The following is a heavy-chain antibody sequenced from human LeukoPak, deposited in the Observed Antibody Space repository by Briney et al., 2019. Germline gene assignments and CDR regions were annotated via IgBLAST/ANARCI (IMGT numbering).Heavy chain of an antibody. CDR2: IYTSGST. CDR3: ARGDYDFLDP. V-gene: IGHV4-61*02. Sequence: PSQTLSLTCTVSGGSISSGSYYWSWIRQPAGKGLEWIGRIYTSGSTNYNPSLNSRVTISVDTSKNQFSLNLSSVTAADTVVYYCARGDYDFLDPWGQGTLVTVSS. J-gene: IGHJ5*02. D-gene: IGHD3-3*01. CDR1: GGSISSGSYY.